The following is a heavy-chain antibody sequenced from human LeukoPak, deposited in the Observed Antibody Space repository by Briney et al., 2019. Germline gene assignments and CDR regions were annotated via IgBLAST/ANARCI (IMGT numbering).Heavy chain of an antibody. V-gene: IGHV1-18*01. CDR3: VRDIQWRFDP. CDR1: GYTFTSYD. CDR2: ISTNKGNT. D-gene: IGHD2-8*01. J-gene: IGHJ5*02. Sequence: ASVKISCNASGYTFTSYDNNSARQAPGQGLEKMGWISTNKGNTNYAQRLEGRVTMTTDTSTSTAYMELRSLRSDDTDIYYCVRDIQWRFDPWGQGTLVTVSS.